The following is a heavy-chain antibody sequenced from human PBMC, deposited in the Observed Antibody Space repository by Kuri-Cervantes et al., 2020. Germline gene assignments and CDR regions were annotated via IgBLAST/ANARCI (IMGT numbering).Heavy chain of an antibody. CDR1: GGSFSGYF. CDR3: ARGKGYYVRYYYYYMDV. V-gene: IGHV4-59*13. J-gene: IGHJ6*03. CDR2: IYYSGST. Sequence: SETLSLTCAVYGGSFSGYFWSWIRQPPGKGLEWIGYIYYSGSTNYNPSLKSRVTISVDTSKNQFSLKLSSVTAADTAVYYCARGKGYYVRYYYYYMDVWGKGTTVTVSS. D-gene: IGHD3-22*01.